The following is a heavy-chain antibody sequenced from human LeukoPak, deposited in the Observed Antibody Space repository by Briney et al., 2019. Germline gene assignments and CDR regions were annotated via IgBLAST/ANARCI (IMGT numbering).Heavy chain of an antibody. J-gene: IGHJ6*03. CDR3: AKGVYYCSSSTCPQYYYYMDV. D-gene: IGHD2-2*01. CDR2: ISYDGSNK. Sequence: GGSLRLSCAASGFTFSSYGMHWVRQAPGKGLEWVAVISYDGSNKYYADSVKGRFTISRDNSKNTLYLQMSSLRAEDTAVYYCAKGVYYCSSSTCPQYYYYMDVWGKGTTVTVSS. V-gene: IGHV3-30*18. CDR1: GFTFSSYG.